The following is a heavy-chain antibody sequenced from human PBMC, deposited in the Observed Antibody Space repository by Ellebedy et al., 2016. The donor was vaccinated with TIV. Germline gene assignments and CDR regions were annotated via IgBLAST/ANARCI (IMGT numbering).Heavy chain of an antibody. J-gene: IGHJ4*02. V-gene: IGHV3-21*01. D-gene: IGHD6-13*01. CDR3: ARDLKMPAAGTRFLDF. CDR1: GFTFSGYG. CDR2: ISSSSSYI. Sequence: GGSLRLXCAASGFTFSGYGMSWVRQAPGKGLEWVSSISSSSSYIYYADSVKGRFTISRDNTENSLYLQMNSLRAEDTAVYYCARDLKMPAAGTRFLDFWGQGTLVTVSS.